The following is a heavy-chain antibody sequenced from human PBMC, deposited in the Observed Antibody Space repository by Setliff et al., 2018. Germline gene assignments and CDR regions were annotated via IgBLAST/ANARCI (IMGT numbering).Heavy chain of an antibody. J-gene: IGHJ4*02. CDR1: GGSISSGSYC. D-gene: IGHD3-22*01. Sequence: SETLSLTCTVSGGSISSGSYCWSWIRQPAGKGLEWIGRIYTSGSTNYNPSLKSLVTISVDTSKNQFSLKLSSVTSADTAVYYCARGAGWCCDSSGYYYDYWGQGTLVTVSS. V-gene: IGHV4-61*02. CDR2: IYTSGST. CDR3: ARGAGWCCDSSGYYYDY.